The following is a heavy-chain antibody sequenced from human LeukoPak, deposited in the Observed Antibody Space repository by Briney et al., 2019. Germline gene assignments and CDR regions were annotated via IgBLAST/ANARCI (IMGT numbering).Heavy chain of an antibody. CDR1: GGTFSSYT. D-gene: IGHD1-26*01. Sequence: SVKVSCKASGGTFSSYTISWVRQAPGQGLEWMGRIIRILGIANYAQKFQGRVTITADKSTSTAYMELSSLRSEDTAVYYCARSFIVGGFDPWGQGTLVTVSS. CDR2: IIRILGIA. CDR3: ARSFIVGGFDP. V-gene: IGHV1-69*02. J-gene: IGHJ5*02.